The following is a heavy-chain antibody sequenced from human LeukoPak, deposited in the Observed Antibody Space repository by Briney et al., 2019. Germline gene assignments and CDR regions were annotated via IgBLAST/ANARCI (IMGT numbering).Heavy chain of an antibody. CDR2: IRSSGTTI. Sequence: GGSLRLSCAASGFTFSSYEMNWVRQAPGKGLEWVSFIRSSGTTINQPDSVKGRFTISRDNAKNSVHLQMDNLRVEDTAVYYCARGWDRAHPTGFEFDVWGQGTLVTVSS. D-gene: IGHD1-26*01. V-gene: IGHV3-48*03. CDR3: ARGWDRAHPTGFEFDV. J-gene: IGHJ4*02. CDR1: GFTFSSYE.